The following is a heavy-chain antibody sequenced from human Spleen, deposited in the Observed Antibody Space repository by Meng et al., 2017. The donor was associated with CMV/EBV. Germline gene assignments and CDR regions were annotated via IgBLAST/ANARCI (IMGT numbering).Heavy chain of an antibody. D-gene: IGHD3-3*01. V-gene: IGHV5-51*01. J-gene: IGHJ2*01. CDR3: ARLSRPLQFWESDKLWYFDL. CDR2: IYPRDSET. CDR1: GYNFTNYW. Sequence: GGSLRLSCKGSGYNFTNYWIGWVRQMSGKGLEWMGIIYPRDSETKNSPSFQGQVTISVDKSISTAYLQWSSLKASDTAMYYCARLSRPLQFWESDKLWYFDLWGRGTLVTVSS.